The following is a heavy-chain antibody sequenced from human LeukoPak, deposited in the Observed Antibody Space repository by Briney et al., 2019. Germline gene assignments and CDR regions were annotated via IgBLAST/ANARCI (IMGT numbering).Heavy chain of an antibody. Sequence: SETLSLTXTVSGGSISSYYWSWIRQPPGKGLEWIGYIYYSGSTNYNPSLKSRVTISVDTSKNQFSLKLSSVTAADTAVYYCARDLGSSGYIFDYWGQGTLVTVSS. CDR1: GGSISSYY. CDR2: IYYSGST. D-gene: IGHD6-13*01. CDR3: ARDLGSSGYIFDY. V-gene: IGHV4-59*01. J-gene: IGHJ4*02.